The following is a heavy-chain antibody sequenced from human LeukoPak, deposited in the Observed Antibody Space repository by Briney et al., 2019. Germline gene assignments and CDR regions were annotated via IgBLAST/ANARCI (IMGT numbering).Heavy chain of an antibody. CDR3: ARETRQGSDF. J-gene: IGHJ4*02. Sequence: SETLALTCTVSGGSISSSGYYWSWIRQPAGKGLEWIGRIYTSGTTNYNTNYNPSLKSRVTMSVDTSKNQLSLNLSSVTAADTAVYYCARETRQGSDFWGQGTLVTVSS. CDR1: GGSISSSGYY. V-gene: IGHV4-61*02. D-gene: IGHD1-7*01. CDR2: IYTSG.